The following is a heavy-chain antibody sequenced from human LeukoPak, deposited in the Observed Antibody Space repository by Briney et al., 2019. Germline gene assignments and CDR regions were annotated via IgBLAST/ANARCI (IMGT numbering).Heavy chain of an antibody. CDR3: ARDFEAAGEDY. Sequence: GGSLRLSCAASGFTFTNYDMNWVRQPPGKGLEWVSYISSSNSLIYYADSVKGRFAISRDNAKNSLHLQMNSLRAEDTAIYYCARDFEAAGEDYWGQGTLVTVSS. CDR1: GFTFTNYD. CDR2: ISSSNSLI. V-gene: IGHV3-48*01. D-gene: IGHD6-13*01. J-gene: IGHJ4*02.